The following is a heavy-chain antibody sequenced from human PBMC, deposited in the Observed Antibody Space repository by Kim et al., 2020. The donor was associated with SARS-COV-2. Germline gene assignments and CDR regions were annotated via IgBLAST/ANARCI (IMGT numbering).Heavy chain of an antibody. J-gene: IGHJ4*02. Sequence: QKFQGRVTITADESTSTAYMELSSLRSEDTAVYYCARDSGYHYDSSGSQDWGQGTLVTVSS. CDR3: ARDSGYHYDSSGSQD. V-gene: IGHV1-69*01. D-gene: IGHD3-22*01.